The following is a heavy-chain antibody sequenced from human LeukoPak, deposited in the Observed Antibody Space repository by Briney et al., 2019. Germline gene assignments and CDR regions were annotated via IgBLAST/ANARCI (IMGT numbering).Heavy chain of an antibody. D-gene: IGHD5-24*01. V-gene: IGHV1-2*02. CDR1: GYTFTGYY. CDR2: INPNSGGT. CDR3: ARVEIPNWFDP. Sequence: ASVTVSCKASGYTFTGYYMHWVRQAPGQGLEWMGWINPNSGGTNYAQKFQGRVTMARDTSISTAYMELSRLRSDDTAVYYCARVEIPNWFDPWGQGTLVTVSS. J-gene: IGHJ5*02.